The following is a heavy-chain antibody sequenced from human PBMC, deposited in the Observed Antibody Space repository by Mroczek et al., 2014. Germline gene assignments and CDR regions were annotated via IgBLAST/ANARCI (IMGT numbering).Heavy chain of an antibody. Sequence: QVQLVESGAEVKKPGASVKVSCKASGYTFTSYDINWVRQATGQGLEWMGWMNPNSGNTGYAQKFQGRVTMTRNTSISTAYMELSSLRSEDTAVYYCARGPQRSHVLRFLEWSTGTYYFDYWGPGNPWSPVSS. CDR3: ARGPQRSHVLRFLEWSTGTYYFDY. CDR2: MNPNSGNT. CDR1: GYTFTSYD. J-gene: IGHJ4*03. V-gene: IGHV1-8*01. D-gene: IGHD3-3*01.